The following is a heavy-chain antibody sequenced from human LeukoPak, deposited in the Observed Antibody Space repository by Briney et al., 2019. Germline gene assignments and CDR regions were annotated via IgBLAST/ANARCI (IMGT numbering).Heavy chain of an antibody. CDR3: ARERYCSSASCYDYYYYGMDV. J-gene: IGHJ6*02. CDR2: IIPILGIA. CDR1: GGTFSSYA. D-gene: IGHD2-2*01. V-gene: IGHV1-69*04. Sequence: ASVKVSCKASGGTFSSYAISWVRQAPGQGLEWMGRIIPILGIANYAQKFQGRVTITADKSTSTAYMELSSLRSEDTAVYYCARERYCSSASCYDYYYYGMDVWGQGTTVTVSS.